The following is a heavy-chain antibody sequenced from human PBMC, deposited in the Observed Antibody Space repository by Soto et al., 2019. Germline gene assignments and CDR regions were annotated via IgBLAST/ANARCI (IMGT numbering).Heavy chain of an antibody. Sequence: SETLSLTCTVSGGSISSYYWSWIRQPPGKGLEWIGYIYYSGSTNYNPSLKSRVTISVDTSKNQFSLKLSSVTAADTAVYYCARDGYYYDSSGYQRVYYFDYWGQGTLVTVS. CDR3: ARDGYYYDSSGYQRVYYFDY. CDR1: GGSISSYY. D-gene: IGHD3-22*01. J-gene: IGHJ4*02. V-gene: IGHV4-59*01. CDR2: IYYSGST.